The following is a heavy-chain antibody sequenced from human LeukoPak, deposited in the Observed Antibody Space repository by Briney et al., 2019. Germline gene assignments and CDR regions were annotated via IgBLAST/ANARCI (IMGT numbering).Heavy chain of an antibody. J-gene: IGHJ5*02. CDR1: GGSISSYY. V-gene: IGHV4-59*08. CDR3: ARTPSIMITFGGVIDNWFDP. CDR2: IYYSGST. Sequence: SETLSLTCTVSGGSISSYYWSWIRQPPGKGLEWIGYIYYSGSTNYNPSLKSRVTISVDTSKNQFSLKLSSVTAADTAVYYCARTPSIMITFGGVIDNWFDPWGQGTLVTVSS. D-gene: IGHD3-16*02.